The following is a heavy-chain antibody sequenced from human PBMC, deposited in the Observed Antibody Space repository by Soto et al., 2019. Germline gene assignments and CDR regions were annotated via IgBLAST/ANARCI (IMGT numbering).Heavy chain of an antibody. CDR1: GYSFTNYD. D-gene: IGHD1-20*01. CDR2: MSPRRGNT. CDR3: ASGAYNWNDYTY. J-gene: IGHJ4*02. V-gene: IGHV1-8*01. Sequence: QVQLVQSGAEVKKPGASVKVSCKASGYSFTNYDINWVRQATGQGLEWMGWMSPRRGNTAYAQKFQGRVAMTRNTSIRTSYLELSSLTSEDTAVYYCASGAYNWNDYTYWGQGTLVSVSS.